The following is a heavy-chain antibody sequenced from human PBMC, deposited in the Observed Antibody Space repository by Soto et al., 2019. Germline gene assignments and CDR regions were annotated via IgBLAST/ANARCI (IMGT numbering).Heavy chain of an antibody. D-gene: IGHD3-10*01. CDR1: GFTFSSYG. V-gene: IGHV3-30*03. CDR3: VLWFGELSYYGMDV. J-gene: IGHJ6*02. Sequence: GGSLRLSCAASGFTFSSYGMHWVRQAPGKGLEWVAVISYDGSNKYYADSVKGRFTISRDNSKNTLYLQMNSLRAEDTAVYYCVLWFGELSYYGMDVWAKGPRSPSP. CDR2: ISYDGSNK.